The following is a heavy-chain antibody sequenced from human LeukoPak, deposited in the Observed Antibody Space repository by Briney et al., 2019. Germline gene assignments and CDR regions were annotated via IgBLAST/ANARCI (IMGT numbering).Heavy chain of an antibody. J-gene: IGHJ6*03. CDR3: ARDHERDHDYYYYMDV. CDR1: GGTFSSYA. V-gene: IGHV1-69*05. Sequence: SVKVSCKASGGTFSSYAISWVRQAPGQGLEWMGGIIPIFGTANYAQKFQGRVTITTDESTSTAYMELSSPRSEDTAVYYCARDHERDHDYYYYMDVWGKGTTVTVSS. CDR2: IIPIFGTA.